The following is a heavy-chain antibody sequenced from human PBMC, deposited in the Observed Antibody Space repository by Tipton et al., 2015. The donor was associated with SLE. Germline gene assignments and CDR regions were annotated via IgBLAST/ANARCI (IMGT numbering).Heavy chain of an antibody. CDR1: GFTFSDHY. Sequence: SLRLSCTASGFTFSDHYMDWVRQAPGKGLEWVGRVRNKANSYSTEYAASVKGRFISSRDDSKNSGYLQMNSLKTEDTAVYYCAKEFWSANYQAFDIWGQGVVVTVSS. CDR3: AKEFWSANYQAFDI. D-gene: IGHD3-3*01. CDR2: VRNKANSYST. J-gene: IGHJ3*02. V-gene: IGHV3-72*01.